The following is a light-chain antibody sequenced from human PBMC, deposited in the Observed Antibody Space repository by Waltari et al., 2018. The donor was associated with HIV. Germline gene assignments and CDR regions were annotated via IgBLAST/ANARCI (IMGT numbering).Light chain of an antibody. J-gene: IGLJ1*01. CDR2: ANS. Sequence: QSVLTQAPSVSGAPGQRVTISCTGSSSNIGAHFDVHWYQLLPGSSPKLLTFANSNRPSGVPDRFSGSKSGTSASLAITGLHPEDEAEYYCQSFDSSLNAYVFGTGTTVIVL. V-gene: IGLV1-40*01. CDR3: QSFDSSLNAYV. CDR1: SSNIGAHFD.